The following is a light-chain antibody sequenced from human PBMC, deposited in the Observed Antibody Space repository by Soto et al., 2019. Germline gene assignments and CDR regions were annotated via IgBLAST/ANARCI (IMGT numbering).Light chain of an antibody. V-gene: IGKV1-5*03. CDR3: QHYNSYSFA. CDR2: KAS. J-gene: IGKJ3*01. Sequence: DIQMTQSPSTLSGSVGDRVTITCRASQTISSWLAWYQQKPGKAPRLLIYKASTLKSGVPSRFSGSGSGTEFALTISSLQPDDFATYYCQHYNSYSFALGPGTKVDIK. CDR1: QTISSW.